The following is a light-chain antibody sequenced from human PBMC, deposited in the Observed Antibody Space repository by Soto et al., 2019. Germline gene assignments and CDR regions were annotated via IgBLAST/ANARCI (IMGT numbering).Light chain of an antibody. CDR1: SSDVGGYNY. J-gene: IGLJ1*01. V-gene: IGLV2-11*01. CDR2: DVS. CDR3: CSYAGSYHV. Sequence: QSALTQPRSVSGSPGQSVTISCTGTSSDVGGYNYVSWYQQHPGKAPKLMIYDVSKRPSGVPDRFAGSKSVNTASLTISGLQAAEEADYYCCSYAGSYHVFGTGTKLTVL.